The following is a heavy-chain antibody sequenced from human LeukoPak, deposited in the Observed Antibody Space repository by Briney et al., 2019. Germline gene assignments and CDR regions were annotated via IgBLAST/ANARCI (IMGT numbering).Heavy chain of an antibody. V-gene: IGHV4-4*07. CDR2: VSTSGST. CDR3: ARNRNYYDSSGYYGDIDY. Sequence: PSETLSLTCSVSGGSISGFHWSWIRQTAGKGLEWIGRVSTSGSTSYNPSLESRVTISVDTSKNQFSLKLSSVTAADTAVYYCARNRNYYDSSGYYGDIDYWGQGTLVTVSS. CDR1: GGSISGFH. D-gene: IGHD3-22*01. J-gene: IGHJ4*02.